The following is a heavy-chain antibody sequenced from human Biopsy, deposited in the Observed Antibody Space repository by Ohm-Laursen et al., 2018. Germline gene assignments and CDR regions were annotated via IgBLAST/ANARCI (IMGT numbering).Heavy chain of an antibody. CDR3: ARDIMNPIGGLVARSDVFDV. CDR2: ISPSSGGS. D-gene: IGHD3-16*02. Sequence: ASVTVFCKASAYTFTDYFFHWVRQAPGQGPEWMGWISPSSGGSNYAQKFQGRVTMIRDTSATTGYMELSSLRSDDTAVYYCARDIMNPIGGLVARSDVFDVRGQGSLVTVSS. V-gene: IGHV1-2*02. J-gene: IGHJ4*02. CDR1: AYTFTDYF.